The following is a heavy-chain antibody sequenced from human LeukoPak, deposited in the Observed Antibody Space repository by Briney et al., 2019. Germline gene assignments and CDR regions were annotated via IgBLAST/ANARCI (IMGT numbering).Heavy chain of an antibody. D-gene: IGHD6-13*01. CDR2: IYPGDSDT. J-gene: IGHJ6*02. CDR3: ARRIAAAGNIYGMDV. Sequence: GESLKISCKGSGYSFASYWIGWVRQMPGKGLEWMGIIYPGDSDTRYSPSFQGQVTISADKSISTAYLQWSSLKASDTAMYYCARRIAAAGNIYGMDVWGQGTTVTVSS. V-gene: IGHV5-51*01. CDR1: GYSFASYW.